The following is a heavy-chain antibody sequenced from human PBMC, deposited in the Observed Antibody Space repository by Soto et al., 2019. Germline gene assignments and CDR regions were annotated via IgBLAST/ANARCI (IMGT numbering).Heavy chain of an antibody. D-gene: IGHD1-26*01. CDR3: ARDSRRRADSGTRPLYYFDY. CDR2: IYYTGNT. V-gene: IGHV4-30-4*01. CDR1: GGSIGSGDYY. J-gene: IGHJ4*02. Sequence: QVQLKESGPGLVKPSQTLSLTCSVSGGSIGSGDYYWSWVRQSPGKGLEWIGYIYYTGNTNYNPSLGSRVTFSLDTSQNQLSLRLSDVTVADTAVYYCARDSRRRADSGTRPLYYFDYWGQGTLVTVSS.